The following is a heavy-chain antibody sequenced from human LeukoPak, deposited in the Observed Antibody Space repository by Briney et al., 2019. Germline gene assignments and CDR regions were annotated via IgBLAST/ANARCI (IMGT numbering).Heavy chain of an antibody. CDR3: ARVGDHYHWYLDL. Sequence: GGSLRLSCAASGFSVCSNYMNWVRQAPGKGLEWASILYSGSTTYYTDSVKGRFTIARDNSRNTLYLHMTNLRVEDTAVYFCARVGDHYHWYLDLWGRGSLLTVSS. D-gene: IGHD3-10*01. V-gene: IGHV3-53*01. CDR1: GFSVCSNY. J-gene: IGHJ2*01. CDR2: LYSGSTT.